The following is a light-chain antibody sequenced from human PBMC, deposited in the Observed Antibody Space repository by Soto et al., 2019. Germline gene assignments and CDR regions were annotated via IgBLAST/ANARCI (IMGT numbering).Light chain of an antibody. V-gene: IGKV1-39*01. CDR1: QSISSY. CDR3: QQSYSTPRYT. Sequence: DLQMTQSPSSLSASVGDRVTITCRASQSISSYLNWYQQQPGKAPKLLIYAASSLQSGVPSRFSGGGSGTDFTLTISSLQPEDFATYYCQQSYSTPRYTFGQGTKLEIK. CDR2: AAS. J-gene: IGKJ2*01.